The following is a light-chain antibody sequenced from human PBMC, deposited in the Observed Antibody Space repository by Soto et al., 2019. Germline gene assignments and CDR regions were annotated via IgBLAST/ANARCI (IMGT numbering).Light chain of an antibody. V-gene: IGLV2-14*01. CDR1: NSDVGGYNY. J-gene: IGLJ2*01. Sequence: QSALTQPASVSASPGQSITTSCTGTNSDVGGYNYVSWYQQHPGKTPKLIIYEVINRPSGVSNRFSGSKSGNTASLTISGLQADDEADYFCSTYTSSSTLVFGGGTKVTVL. CDR2: EVI. CDR3: STYTSSSTLV.